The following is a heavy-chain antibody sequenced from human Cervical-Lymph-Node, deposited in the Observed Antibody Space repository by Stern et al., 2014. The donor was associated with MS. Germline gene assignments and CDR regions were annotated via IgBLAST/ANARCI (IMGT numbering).Heavy chain of an antibody. J-gene: IGHJ4*02. V-gene: IGHV3-48*02. D-gene: IGHD3-3*01. Sequence: EVQLEESGGGLVQPGGSLRLSCAASGFTFSTYIMNWVRQAPGKGLEWVSYIDSGSRTIYYADSVKGRFTISRDNAKNSLYLQMNSLRDEDTAVYYCVRGRSWRFDYWGQGTLVTVSS. CDR3: VRGRSWRFDY. CDR1: GFTFSTYI. CDR2: IDSGSRTI.